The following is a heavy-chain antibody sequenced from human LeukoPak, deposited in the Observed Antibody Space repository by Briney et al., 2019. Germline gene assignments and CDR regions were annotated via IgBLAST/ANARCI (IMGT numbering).Heavy chain of an antibody. CDR1: GFTFDDYA. V-gene: IGHV3-9*01. J-gene: IGHJ4*02. D-gene: IGHD6-19*01. CDR2: ISWNSGSI. Sequence: GRSLRLSCAASGFTFDDYAMHWVRQAPGKGLEWVSGISWNSGSIGYADSVKGRFTISRDNAKNSLYLQMNSLRAEDTAVYYCAQWLPPYYFDYWGQGTLVTVSS. CDR3: AQWLPPYYFDY.